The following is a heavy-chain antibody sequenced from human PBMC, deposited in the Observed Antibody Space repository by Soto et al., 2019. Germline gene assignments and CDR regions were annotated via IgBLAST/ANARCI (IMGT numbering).Heavy chain of an antibody. CDR3: ARHEGGTWFYVGTYYYYYYMDV. CDR1: GGSISSYY. V-gene: IGHV4-59*08. D-gene: IGHD1-1*01. J-gene: IGHJ6*03. CDR2: IYYSGST. Sequence: PSETLSLTCTVSGGSISSYYWSWIRQPPGKGLEWIGYIYYSGSTNYNPSLKSRVTISVDTSKNQFSLKLSSVTAADTAVYYCARHEGGTWFYVGTYYYYYYMDVWGKGTTVTVAS.